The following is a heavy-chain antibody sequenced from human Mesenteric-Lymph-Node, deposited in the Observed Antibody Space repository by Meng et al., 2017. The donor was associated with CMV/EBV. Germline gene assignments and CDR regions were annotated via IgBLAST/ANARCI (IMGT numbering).Heavy chain of an antibody. J-gene: IGHJ4*02. CDR2: INPNSGGT. CDR3: AGGAFIDYHSSSYEQALDY. CDR1: GFTFTGYY. Sequence: ASVKVSCKASGFTFTGYYMYWVRQAPGQGLEWMGWINPNSGGTNYAQKFQGRVTMTRDTSISTAYMELSSLRSEDTAVYYCAGGAFIDYHSSSYEQALDYWGQGTLVTVSS. V-gene: IGHV1-2*02. D-gene: IGHD6-6*01.